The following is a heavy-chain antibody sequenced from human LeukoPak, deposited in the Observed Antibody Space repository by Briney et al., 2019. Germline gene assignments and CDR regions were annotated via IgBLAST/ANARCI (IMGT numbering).Heavy chain of an antibody. CDR1: GFTFSNYW. CDR3: VRGTNDWTGIDY. V-gene: IGHV3-74*01. D-gene: IGHD2-8*01. Sequence: GGSLRLSCAASGFTFSNYWMHWVRQAPGKGLVWVSRINPDGSSTDHADSVKGRFTISRDNARNTLYLQMNSLRVEDTAIYYCVRGTNDWTGIDYWGQGTLVTVSS. J-gene: IGHJ4*02. CDR2: INPDGSST.